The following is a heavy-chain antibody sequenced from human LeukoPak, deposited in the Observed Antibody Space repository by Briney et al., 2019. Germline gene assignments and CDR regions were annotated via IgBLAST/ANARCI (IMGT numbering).Heavy chain of an antibody. CDR1: VCTFISYA. D-gene: IGHD2-8*01. CDR3: ARGRLMGYYYYYMAV. V-gene: IGHV1-69*05. Sequence: GASVKVSFESSVCTFISYAISWVRQATGQGLEWVGEIIRIFGTANYAKKFQGRVTTTTDESTSTAYMELSSLRYEETAVYYCARGRLMGYYYYYMAVWGKGTTVTVSS. J-gene: IGHJ6*03. CDR2: IIRIFGTA.